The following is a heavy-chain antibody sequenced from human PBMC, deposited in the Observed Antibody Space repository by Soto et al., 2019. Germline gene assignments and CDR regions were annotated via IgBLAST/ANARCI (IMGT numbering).Heavy chain of an antibody. D-gene: IGHD5-18*01. CDR1: GFSVTNSY. V-gene: IGHV3-53*01. CDR2: LYSSGTT. J-gene: IGHJ6*02. CDR3: ARDWSKFSYNYPYYYAMDA. Sequence: GGSLRLSCTVSGFSVTNSYINWVRQAPGKGLEWVSILYSSGTTYYADSVRGRFTVSRDDSKGTLFLHMNSLRADDTAVYYCARDWSKFSYNYPYYYAMDAWGQGTTVTVSS.